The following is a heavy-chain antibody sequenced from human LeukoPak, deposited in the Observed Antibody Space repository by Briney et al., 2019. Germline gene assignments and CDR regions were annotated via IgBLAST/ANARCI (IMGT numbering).Heavy chain of an antibody. D-gene: IGHD1-7*01. CDR1: GFTFSSYG. V-gene: IGHV3-33*01. CDR2: IWYDGSNK. CDR3: ATQLTGTTVGYFDY. J-gene: IGHJ4*02. Sequence: PGGSLRLSCAASGFTFSSYGMHWVRQAPGKGLEWVAVIWYDGSNKYYADSVKGRFTISRDNSKNTLYLQMNSLRAEDTAVYYCATQLTGTTVGYFDYWGQGTPVTVSS.